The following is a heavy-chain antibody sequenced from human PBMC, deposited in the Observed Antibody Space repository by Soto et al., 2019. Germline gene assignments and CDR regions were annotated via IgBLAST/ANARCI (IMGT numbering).Heavy chain of an antibody. CDR1: GFTFSSHW. V-gene: IGHV3-7*01. CDR2: IKQDGSEN. CDR3: ARDCYSSSWFDS. Sequence: EVQLVESGGGLVQPGGSLRLSCAASGFTFSSHWMSWVRQAPGKGLEWVANIKQDGSENFYVDSVKDRFTISRDNTKNSLYLQLNSLREEDTAVYYCARDCYSSSWFDSCGQGALVTVS. J-gene: IGHJ5*01. D-gene: IGHD6-13*01.